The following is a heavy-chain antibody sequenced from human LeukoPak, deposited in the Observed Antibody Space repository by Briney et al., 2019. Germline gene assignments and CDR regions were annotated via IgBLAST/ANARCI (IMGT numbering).Heavy chain of an antibody. Sequence: GASVKVSCKASGYTFTSYYMHWVRQAPGQGLEWMGIINPSGGSTSYAQKFQGRVTMTRDTSTSTVYMELSSLRSEDTAVYYCARGPLGWYYDSSGYYYSDFDYWGQGTLVTVSS. CDR2: INPSGGST. CDR3: ARGPLGWYYDSSGYYYSDFDY. J-gene: IGHJ4*02. V-gene: IGHV1-46*01. CDR1: GYTFTSYY. D-gene: IGHD3-22*01.